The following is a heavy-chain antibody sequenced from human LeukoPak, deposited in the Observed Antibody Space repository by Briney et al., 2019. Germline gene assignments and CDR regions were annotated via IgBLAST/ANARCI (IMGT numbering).Heavy chain of an antibody. J-gene: IGHJ4*02. V-gene: IGHV1-3*01. CDR1: GYTFTSYP. D-gene: IGHD6-13*01. Sequence: ASVKVSCKASGYTFTSYPIHWVRQAPGQRLEWLGWTNVGNGNTKYSQRFQGRVTITSDTSASTAYMELSSLRSEDTAVYYCARGWVDYWGQGTLVTVSS. CDR3: ARGWVDY. CDR2: TNVGNGNT.